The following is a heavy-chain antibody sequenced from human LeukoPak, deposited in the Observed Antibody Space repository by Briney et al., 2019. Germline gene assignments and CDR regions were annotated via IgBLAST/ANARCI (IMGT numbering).Heavy chain of an antibody. CDR1: GYTFTSYA. V-gene: IGHV7-4-1*02. CDR3: ASWGDYDILTGYYSDFDY. CDR2: INTNTGNP. Sequence: ASVKVSCKASGYTFTSYAMNWVRQAPGQGLEWMGWINTNTGNPTYAQGFTGRFVFSLDTSVSTAYLQISSLKAEGTAVYYCASWGDYDILTGYYSDFDYWGRGTLVTVSS. J-gene: IGHJ4*02. D-gene: IGHD3-9*01.